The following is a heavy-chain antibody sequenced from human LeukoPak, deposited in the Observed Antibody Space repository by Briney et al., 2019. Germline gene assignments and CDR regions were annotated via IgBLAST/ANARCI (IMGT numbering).Heavy chain of an antibody. Sequence: SETLSLTRTVSGGSISSYYWSWIRQPPGKGLEWIGYIYYSGSTNYNPSLKSRVTISVDTSKNQFSLKLSSVTAADTAVYYCARRYCSSTRCPHFDYWGRGTLVTVSS. V-gene: IGHV4-59*08. CDR2: IYYSGST. D-gene: IGHD2-2*01. CDR1: GGSISSYY. J-gene: IGHJ4*02. CDR3: ARRYCSSTRCPHFDY.